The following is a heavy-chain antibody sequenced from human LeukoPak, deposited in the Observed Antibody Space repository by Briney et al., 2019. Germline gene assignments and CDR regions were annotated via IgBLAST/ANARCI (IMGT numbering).Heavy chain of an antibody. CDR1: GFTFSGSA. J-gene: IGHJ6*02. CDR2: IRSKANSYAT. CDR3: ARAVYSSSWYVGDYYYYGMDV. Sequence: GGSLRLSCAASGFTFSGSAMHWVRQASGKGLEWVGRIRSKANSYATAYAASVKGRFTISRDDSKNTAYLQMNSLKTEDTAVYYCARAVYSSSWYVGDYYYYGMDVWGQGTTVTVSS. V-gene: IGHV3-73*01. D-gene: IGHD6-13*01.